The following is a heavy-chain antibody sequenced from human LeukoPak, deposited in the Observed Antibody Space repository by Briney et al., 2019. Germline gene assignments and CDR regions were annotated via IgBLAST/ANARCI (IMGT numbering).Heavy chain of an antibody. CDR2: INPSGGST. CDR3: ARDLSPQSESYYYDSSGYYPDY. Sequence: ASVKVSCKASGGTFSSYAISWVRQAPGQGLEWMGIINPSGGSTSYAQKFQGRVTMTRDTSTSTVYMELSSLRSEDTAVYYCARDLSPQSESYYYDSSGYYPDYWGQGTLVTVSS. V-gene: IGHV1-46*01. D-gene: IGHD3-22*01. J-gene: IGHJ4*02. CDR1: GGTFSSYA.